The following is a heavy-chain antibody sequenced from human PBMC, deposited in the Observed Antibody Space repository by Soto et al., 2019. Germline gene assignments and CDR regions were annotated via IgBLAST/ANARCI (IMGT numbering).Heavy chain of an antibody. J-gene: IGHJ4*02. V-gene: IGHV3-21*01. CDR2: ITSSSVYI. CDR1: GFAHDVHS. Sequence: GGSLRLSCEASGFAHDVHSMNWVRQVPGRGLDWGASITSSSVYIWYAESVRGRFTICRDNAKSSVYLLLSGLRDDDTAVYYCARGVSYDGSGHYLRLVFDYWGRGALVTVSS. D-gene: IGHD3-22*01. CDR3: ARGVSYDGSGHYLRLVFDY.